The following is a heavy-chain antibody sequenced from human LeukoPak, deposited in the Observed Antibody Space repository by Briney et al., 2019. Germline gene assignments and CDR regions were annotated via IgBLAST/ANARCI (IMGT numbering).Heavy chain of an antibody. CDR3: ARGRGYSGYAYYYGMDV. CDR2: INPDGTTK. Sequence: GGSLRLSCAASGFTFSSNWMSWVRQAAGKGLEWVANINPDGTTKLYVGSGTGRFTISRDNARNSLYLEMNSLRAEDTAVYYCARGRGYSGYAYYYGMDVWGQGTTVTVSS. D-gene: IGHD5-12*01. V-gene: IGHV3-7*01. J-gene: IGHJ6*02. CDR1: GFTFSSNW.